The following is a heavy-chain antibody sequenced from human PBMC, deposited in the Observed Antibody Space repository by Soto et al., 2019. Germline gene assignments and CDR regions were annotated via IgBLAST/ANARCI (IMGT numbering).Heavy chain of an antibody. CDR3: TGITWFRGMDV. V-gene: IGHV6-1*01. CDR2: TYYKSKWNN. CDR1: GDSVSSNSAG. Sequence: SETLSLTGVISGDSVSSNSAGWNWIRQSPSRGLEWLGRTYYKSKWNNDYALSVKSRITINPDTSKNQFSLHLYSVTHEDTAVYYCTGITWFRGMDVWGQWTPVTVSS. J-gene: IGHJ6*02. D-gene: IGHD3-10*01.